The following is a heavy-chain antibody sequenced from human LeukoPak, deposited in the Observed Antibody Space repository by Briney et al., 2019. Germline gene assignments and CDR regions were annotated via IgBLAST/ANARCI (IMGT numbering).Heavy chain of an antibody. V-gene: IGHV3-21*01. D-gene: IGHD3-10*01. CDR1: GFTFSSYS. CDR2: ISSSSSYI. J-gene: IGHJ4*02. Sequence: GGSLRLSCAASGFTFSSYSMNWVRQAPGKGLEWVSSISSSSSYIYYADSVKGRFTISRDNAKNSLCLQMNSLRAEDTAVYYCARGPPDYGSGSYSVLDYWGQGTLVTVSS. CDR3: ARGPPDYGSGSYSVLDY.